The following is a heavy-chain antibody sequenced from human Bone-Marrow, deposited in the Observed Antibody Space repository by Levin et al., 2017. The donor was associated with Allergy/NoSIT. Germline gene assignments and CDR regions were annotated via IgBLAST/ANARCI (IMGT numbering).Heavy chain of an antibody. V-gene: IGHV5-51*01. Sequence: PGGSLRLSCKGSGSSFNTYWIGWVRQMPGKGLEWMVIIYPDNSDTRYSPSFQGQVTISADKSISTAYLQWSSLKASDTAMYCCARFSCAWGSCGPNPKHWGQGTLVTVSS. J-gene: IGHJ4*02. CDR3: ARFSCAWGSCGPNPKH. CDR1: GSSFNTYW. CDR2: IYPDNSDT. D-gene: IGHD6-13*01.